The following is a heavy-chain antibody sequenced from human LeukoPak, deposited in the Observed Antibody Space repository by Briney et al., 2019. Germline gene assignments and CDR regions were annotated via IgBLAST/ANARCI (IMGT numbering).Heavy chain of an antibody. CDR1: GGTFISYA. V-gene: IGHV1-69*13. CDR3: ARTYPGGYSRIDY. CDR2: IIPIFGTA. Sequence: GASVKVSCKASGGTFISYAISWVRQAPGQGLEWMGGIIPIFGTANYAQKFQGRVTITADESTSTAYMELSSLRSEDTAVYYCARTYPGGYSRIDYWGQGTLVTVSS. D-gene: IGHD5-12*01. J-gene: IGHJ4*02.